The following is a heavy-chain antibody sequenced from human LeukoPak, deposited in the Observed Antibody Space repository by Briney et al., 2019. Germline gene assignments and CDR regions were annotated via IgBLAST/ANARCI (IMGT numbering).Heavy chain of an antibody. CDR1: GFTFSSYS. CDR2: ISSSSTHI. D-gene: IGHD3-22*01. CDR3: ARDLTADDSGGYLEDAFDV. J-gene: IGHJ3*01. Sequence: PGGSLRLSCAASGFTFSSYSINWVRQAPGKGLEYVSSISSSSTHIYYADPLKGRFTISRDNAKNSLYLQMNSLRAEDTAVYYCARDLTADDSGGYLEDAFDVWGQGTMVTVSS. V-gene: IGHV3-21*01.